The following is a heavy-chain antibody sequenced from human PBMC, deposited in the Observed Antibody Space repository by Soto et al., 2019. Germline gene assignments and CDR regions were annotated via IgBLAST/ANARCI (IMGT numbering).Heavy chain of an antibody. CDR3: ARGLGYCSSTSCYIWFDY. V-gene: IGHV3-23*01. CDR1: GFTFSTYA. CDR2: ISGSGGST. D-gene: IGHD2-2*02. Sequence: GGSLRLSCAASGFTFSTYAMSWVRQAPGKGLERVSAISGSGGSTYYADPVKGRFTISRDNSKNTLYLQMNSLRAEDTAVHYCARGLGYCSSTSCYIWFDYWGQGTLGTVSS. J-gene: IGHJ4*02.